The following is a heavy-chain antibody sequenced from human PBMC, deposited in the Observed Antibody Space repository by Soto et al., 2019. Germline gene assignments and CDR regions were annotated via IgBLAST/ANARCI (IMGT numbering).Heavy chain of an antibody. CDR1: GGSISSSSYY. D-gene: IGHD3-16*01. CDR3: ARLARFGHWFDP. V-gene: IGHV4-39*01. J-gene: IGHJ5*02. CDR2: IYYSGSP. Sequence: SETLSLTCTVSGGSISSSSYYWGWIRQPPGKGLEGIGSIYYSGSPYYNPSLKSRVTISVDTSKNQFSLKLSSVPAADTAVYYCARLARFGHWFDPWGQGTLVTVSS.